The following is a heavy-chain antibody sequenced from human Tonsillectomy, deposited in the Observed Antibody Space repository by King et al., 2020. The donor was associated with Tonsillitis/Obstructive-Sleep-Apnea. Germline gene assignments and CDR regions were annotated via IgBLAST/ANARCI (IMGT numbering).Heavy chain of an antibody. V-gene: IGHV4-4*07. J-gene: IGHJ5*02. Sequence: QLQESGPGLVKPSETLSLTCTVSGGSISSYYWSWIRQPAGKGLEWIGLIDTSGNTNYNPSLKTRVTMSVDTSKNQFSLKLSSVTAADTAVYYCARDLRSSPYNWFDPWGQGILVTVSS. D-gene: IGHD6-13*01. CDR1: GGSISSYY. CDR3: ARDLRSSPYNWFDP. CDR2: IDTSGNT.